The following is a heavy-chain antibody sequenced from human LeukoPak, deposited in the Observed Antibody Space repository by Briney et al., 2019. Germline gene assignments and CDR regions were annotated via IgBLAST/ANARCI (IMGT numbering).Heavy chain of an antibody. CDR1: VFTFSSSG. V-gene: IGHV3-30*02. J-gene: IGHJ4*02. CDR3: AKAGPGYTEPSSVHY. CDR2: IRYDGSNK. D-gene: IGHD5-18*01. Sequence: GSLRLSCAASVFTFSSSGMHWVRQAPGKGLELVAFIRYDGSNKFYADSVKGRFTISRDNSKNTLYLQMDSLRVEDMAVFYCAKAGPGYTEPSSVHYWGQGTLVTVSS.